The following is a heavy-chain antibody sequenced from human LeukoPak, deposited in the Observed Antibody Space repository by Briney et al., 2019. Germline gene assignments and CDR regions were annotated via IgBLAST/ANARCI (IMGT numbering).Heavy chain of an antibody. CDR3: ASGRGIFGVAHFDY. CDR2: INHSGST. J-gene: IGHJ4*02. V-gene: IGHV4-34*01. D-gene: IGHD3-3*01. CDR1: GGSFSGYY. Sequence: KPLETLSLTCAVYGGSFSGYYWSWIRQPPGKGLEWIGEINHSGSTNYNPSLKSRVTISVDTSKNQFSLKLSSVTAADTAVYYCASGRGIFGVAHFDYWGQGTLVTVSS.